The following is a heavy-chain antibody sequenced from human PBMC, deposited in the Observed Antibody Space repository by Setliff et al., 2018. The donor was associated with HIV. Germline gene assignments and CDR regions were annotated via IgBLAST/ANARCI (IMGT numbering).Heavy chain of an antibody. V-gene: IGHV4-38-2*02. CDR3: VTTDYFYGRNNFEY. Sequence: NPSETLSLTCTVSGYSMSGGYNWGWIRQSPEKGLEWIGNIYHVGTTYYNPSLKSRVTLSVDPSKGQFSLKLTSVTAADTALYYCVTTDYFYGRNNFEYWGQGALVTVS. CDR2: IYHVGTT. J-gene: IGHJ4*02. CDR1: GYSMSGGYN. D-gene: IGHD3-10*01.